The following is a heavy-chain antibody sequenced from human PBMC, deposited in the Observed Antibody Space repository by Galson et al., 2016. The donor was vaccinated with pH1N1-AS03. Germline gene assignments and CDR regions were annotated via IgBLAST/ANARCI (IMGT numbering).Heavy chain of an antibody. CDR1: RDSFTNHW. CDR3: ARHMGNSWHDGLDF. V-gene: IGHV5-51*01. Sequence: QSGAEVKKPGETLKISCKGSRDSFTNHWIAWVRQMTGKGMEWMAIIYPLDSDIRYSPSFQGQDTISADIAISTAYLEWSSLKASDTAIYYCARHMGNSWHDGLDFWGPGTLVTVSS. J-gene: IGHJ4*02. D-gene: IGHD2-8*01. CDR2: IYPLDSDI.